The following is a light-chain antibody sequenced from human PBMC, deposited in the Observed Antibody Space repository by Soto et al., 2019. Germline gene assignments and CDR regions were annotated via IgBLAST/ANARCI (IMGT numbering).Light chain of an antibody. CDR2: ATS. J-gene: IGKJ3*01. CDR3: QQTHSPPLS. V-gene: IGKV1-12*01. Sequence: IHMTQSPSSVSASVGDRFTMTCRASQGVGGWLAWYQQKPGKVPKLLIYATSSLHSGVPSRFRGSGYGTDLTLSISSMQHEDFATYYCQQTHSPPLSFGPGTKVDIK. CDR1: QGVGGW.